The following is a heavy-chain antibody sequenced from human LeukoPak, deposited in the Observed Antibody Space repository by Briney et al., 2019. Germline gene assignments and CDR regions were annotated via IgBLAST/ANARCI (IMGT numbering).Heavy chain of an antibody. CDR2: IGSGGTPI. V-gene: IGHV3-11*04. D-gene: IGHD1-26*01. CDR3: ARDYYGF. J-gene: IGHJ4*02. CDR1: GFTFGDYA. Sequence: GGSLRLSCTASGFTFGDYAMSWVRQAPGKGLEWVSYIGSGGTPIYYADSVKGRFTISRDNAKNSLYLQMNSLRAEDTAVYYCARDYYGFWGQGTLVTVSS.